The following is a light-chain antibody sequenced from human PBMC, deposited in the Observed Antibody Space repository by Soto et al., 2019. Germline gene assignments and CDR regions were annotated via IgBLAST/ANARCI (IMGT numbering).Light chain of an antibody. Sequence: EIVMTQSPATLSVSPGERANLSCRASQSVSSNLAWYQQKPGQAPRLLIYGASTRATGIPARFSGSGSGTEFPLTISSLQSEDFAVYYCQQYNNWPPLTFGGGTKVEIK. J-gene: IGKJ4*01. CDR1: QSVSSN. CDR3: QQYNNWPPLT. V-gene: IGKV3-15*01. CDR2: GAS.